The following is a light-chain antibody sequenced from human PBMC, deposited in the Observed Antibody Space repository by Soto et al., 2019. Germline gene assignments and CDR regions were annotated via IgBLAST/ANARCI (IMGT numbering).Light chain of an antibody. CDR3: CSYAGSYTFYV. Sequence: QSVRTQPRSVSGSPGQSVTISCTGTSSDVGGYNYVSWYQQHPGKAPKLMIYDVSKRPSGVPDRFSGSKSGNTASLTISGLQAEDEADYYCCSYAGSYTFYVFGTGTKVT. CDR1: SSDVGGYNY. CDR2: DVS. V-gene: IGLV2-11*01. J-gene: IGLJ1*01.